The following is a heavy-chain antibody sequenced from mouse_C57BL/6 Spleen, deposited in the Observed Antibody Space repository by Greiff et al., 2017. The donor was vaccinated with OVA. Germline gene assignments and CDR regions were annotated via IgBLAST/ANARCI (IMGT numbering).Heavy chain of an antibody. CDR3: ARDSNYYYAMDY. V-gene: IGHV5-17*01. J-gene: IGHJ4*01. CDR1: GFTFSDYG. CDR2: ISSGSSTI. D-gene: IGHD2-5*01. Sequence: QVVESGGGLVKPGGSLKLSCAASGFTFSDYGMHWVRQAPEKGLEWVAYISSGSSTIYYADTVKGRFTISRDNAKNTLFLQMTSLRSEDTAMYYCARDSNYYYAMDYWGQGTSVTVSS.